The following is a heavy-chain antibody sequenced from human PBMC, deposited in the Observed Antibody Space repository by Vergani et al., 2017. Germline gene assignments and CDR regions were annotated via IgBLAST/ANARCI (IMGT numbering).Heavy chain of an antibody. V-gene: IGHV4-59*01. Sequence: QVQLQESGPGLVKPSETLSLTCTVSGGPISSYYWSWIRQPPGKGLEWIGYIYYSGSTNYNPSLKSRVTISVDTSKNQFSLKLSSVTAADTAVYYCARVGYSGSPGAFDIWGQGTMVTVSS. J-gene: IGHJ3*02. CDR1: GGPISSYY. D-gene: IGHD1-26*01. CDR3: ARVGYSGSPGAFDI. CDR2: IYYSGST.